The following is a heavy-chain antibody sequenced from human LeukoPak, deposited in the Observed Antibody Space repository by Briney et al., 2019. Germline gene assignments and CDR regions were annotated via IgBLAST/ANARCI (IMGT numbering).Heavy chain of an antibody. CDR3: ARDPYSGSYGNYYYYFMDV. CDR1: GFTFSSYG. D-gene: IGHD1-26*01. CDR2: ITSGSSYI. J-gene: IGHJ6*03. V-gene: IGHV3-21*01. Sequence: GGSLRLSCAASGFTFSSYGMSWVRRAPGKGLEWVSSITSGSSYIYYADSVKGRFTISRDNAKNSLYLQMNSPRAEDTAVYYCARDPYSGSYGNYYYYFMDVWGKGTTVTISS.